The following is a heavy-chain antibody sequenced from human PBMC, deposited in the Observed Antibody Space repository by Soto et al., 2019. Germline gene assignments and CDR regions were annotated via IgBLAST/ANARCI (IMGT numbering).Heavy chain of an antibody. CDR3: ARPPLYSNGGYFDS. CDR2: TSNSGDRT. V-gene: IGHV3-23*01. CDR1: GFTFTDHA. Sequence: PEGSLRLSCAVSGFTFTDHAMTWVRQAPGKGLEWVSTTSNSGDRTFYADSVKGRFTVSTDRTNNTLYLQMNSLRADDTAVYFCARPPLYSNGGYFDSWGQGTLVTVAS. J-gene: IGHJ4*02. D-gene: IGHD6-19*01.